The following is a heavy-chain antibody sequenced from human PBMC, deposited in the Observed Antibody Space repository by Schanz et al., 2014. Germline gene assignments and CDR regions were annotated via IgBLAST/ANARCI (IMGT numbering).Heavy chain of an antibody. CDR2: ISGRSSHI. D-gene: IGHD3-9*01. J-gene: IGHJ4*02. V-gene: IGHV3-21*01. Sequence: VQLVESGGGLVKPGGSLRLSCEASGFTFITYTMNWVRQAPGKGLEWVSSISGRSSHIYYADSVKGRFSISRDNAKNTLYLQMNSLRAEDTAVYYCARDSRPNYDFLTAYYSIDYWGQCTLVAVSS. CDR3: ARDSRPNYDFLTAYYSIDY. CDR1: GFTFITYT.